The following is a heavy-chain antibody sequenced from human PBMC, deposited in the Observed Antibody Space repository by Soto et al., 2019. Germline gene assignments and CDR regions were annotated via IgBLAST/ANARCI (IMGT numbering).Heavy chain of an antibody. D-gene: IGHD3-22*01. CDR1: GFTFSSYG. J-gene: IGHJ4*02. Sequence: QVQLVESGGGVVQPGRSLRLSCAASGFTFSSYGMHWVRQAPGKGLEWVAVISYDASNKYYADSVTGRFTISRDNSKNALYLQMNSLRAEDTAVYYCAKEWVYDSSGWSFDYWGQGTLVTVSS. CDR2: ISYDASNK. V-gene: IGHV3-30*18. CDR3: AKEWVYDSSGWSFDY.